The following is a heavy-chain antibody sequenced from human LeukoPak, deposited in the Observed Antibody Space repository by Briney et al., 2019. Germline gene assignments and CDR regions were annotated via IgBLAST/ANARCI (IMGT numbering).Heavy chain of an antibody. CDR3: ARDERDGFDP. CDR1: GGSITSYY. V-gene: IGHV4-59*01. CDR2: IFYSGST. Sequence: SETLSLTCTVSGGSITSYYWSWIRQPPGKGLEWIGYIFYSGSTNYNPSLKTRVTISVDTSKNQFSLKLSSVTAADTAGYYCARDERDGFDPWGEGALVTVSS. J-gene: IGHJ5*02.